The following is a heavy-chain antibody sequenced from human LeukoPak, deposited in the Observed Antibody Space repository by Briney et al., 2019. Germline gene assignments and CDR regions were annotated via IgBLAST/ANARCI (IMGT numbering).Heavy chain of an antibody. J-gene: IGHJ5*02. CDR3: ARAVQLERRWWFDH. D-gene: IGHD1-1*01. Sequence: PSETLSLTCAVSGGSISSSNWWSWVRQPPGKGLVWIGEIYHSGSTNYNPSLKSRVTISVDKSKNQFSLKLSSVTAADTAVYYCARAVQLERRWWFDHWGQGTLVTVSS. V-gene: IGHV4-4*02. CDR2: IYHSGST. CDR1: GGSISSSNW.